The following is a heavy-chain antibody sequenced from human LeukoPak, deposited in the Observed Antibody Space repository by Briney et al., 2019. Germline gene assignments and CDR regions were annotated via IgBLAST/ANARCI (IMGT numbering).Heavy chain of an antibody. D-gene: IGHD2-2*01. CDR2: ISAYNGNT. CDR3: AYSQIVVVPADKFSVVGFDY. V-gene: IGHV1-18*01. J-gene: IGHJ4*02. Sequence: GASVKVSCKASGYTFTSYGISWVRQAPGQGLEWMGWISAYNGNTNYAQKLQGRVTMTTDTSTSTAYMELRSLRSDDTAVYYCAYSQIVVVPADKFSVVGFDYWGQGTLVTVSS. CDR1: GYTFTSYG.